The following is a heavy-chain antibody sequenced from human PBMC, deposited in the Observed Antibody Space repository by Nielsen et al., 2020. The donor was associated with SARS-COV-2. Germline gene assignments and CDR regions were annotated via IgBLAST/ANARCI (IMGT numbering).Heavy chain of an antibody. V-gene: IGHV3-66*04. CDR2: FYSSGST. D-gene: IGHD1-26*01. CDR1: GFDVASNY. CDR3: ARRSPSRYYFDL. J-gene: IGHJ2*01. Sequence: GESLKISCAASGFDVASNYMSWVRQAPGKGLEWVSIFYSSGSTYYADSVKDRFIISRDISRDTVYLEMNSLRAEDTARYYCARRSPSRYYFDLWGRGTLVMSPQ.